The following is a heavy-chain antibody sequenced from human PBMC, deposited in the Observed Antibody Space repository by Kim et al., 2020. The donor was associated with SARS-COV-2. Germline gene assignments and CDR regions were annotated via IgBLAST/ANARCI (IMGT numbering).Heavy chain of an antibody. J-gene: IGHJ6*02. CDR3: ARVGYGSGSYRAGPYGMDV. CDR2: IIPIFGTA. V-gene: IGHV1-69*13. Sequence: SVKVSCKASGGTFSSYAISWVRQAPGQGLEWMGGIIPIFGTANYAQKFQGRVTITADESTSTAYMELSSLRSEDTAVYYCARVGYGSGSYRAGPYGMDVWGQGTTVTVSS. CDR1: GGTFSSYA. D-gene: IGHD3-10*01.